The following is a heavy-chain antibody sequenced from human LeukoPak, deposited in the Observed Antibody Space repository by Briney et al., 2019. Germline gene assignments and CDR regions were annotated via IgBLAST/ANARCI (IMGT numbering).Heavy chain of an antibody. D-gene: IGHD6-19*01. CDR2: IWFDGSNI. V-gene: IGHV3-33*01. Sequence: GGSLRLSCVASGFDFSTYGMHWVRQAPGKGLEWVTSIWFDGSNIHYADSVKGRVIISRDNSKSALYLQMNSLRVDDTAIYYYARDSLPMAVTGPFDHWGQGALVTVSS. CDR1: GFDFSTYG. J-gene: IGHJ4*02. CDR3: ARDSLPMAVTGPFDH.